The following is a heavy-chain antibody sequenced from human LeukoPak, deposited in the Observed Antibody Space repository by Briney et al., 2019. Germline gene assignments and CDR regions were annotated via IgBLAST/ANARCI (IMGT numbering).Heavy chain of an antibody. Sequence: ASVKVSCKTSGGTFSTFAISWVRQAPGQGPEWMGGIIPILRTANYAQKFQGRVTITADKSTSTAYMELSSLRSEDTAVYYCARDRSSSSWGSDFDYWGQGTLVTVSS. CDR2: IIPILRTA. D-gene: IGHD6-13*01. CDR1: GGTFSTFA. J-gene: IGHJ4*02. V-gene: IGHV1-69*10. CDR3: ARDRSSSSWGSDFDY.